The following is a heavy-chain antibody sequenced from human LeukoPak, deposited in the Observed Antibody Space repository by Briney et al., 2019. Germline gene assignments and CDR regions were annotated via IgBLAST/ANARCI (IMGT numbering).Heavy chain of an antibody. V-gene: IGHV4-59*01. Sequence: PSEILSLTCTDSGGSISRYYWSWIRQPPGKGLEWIGYIYYSGSTNYNPSLKSRVTISVDTSKNQFSLKLSSVTAADTAVYYCARVLRHPYYYYYGMDVWGQGTTVTVSS. CDR2: IYYSGST. CDR1: GGSISRYY. J-gene: IGHJ6*02. CDR3: ARVLRHPYYYYYGMDV.